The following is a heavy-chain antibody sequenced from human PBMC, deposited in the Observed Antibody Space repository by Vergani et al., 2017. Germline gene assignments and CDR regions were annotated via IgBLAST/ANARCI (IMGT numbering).Heavy chain of an antibody. CDR2: ISGSGGST. D-gene: IGHD1-26*01. J-gene: IGHJ4*02. V-gene: IGHV3-23*01. Sequence: EVQLLESGGGLVQPGGSLRLSCAASGFTFSGYAMSWVRQAPGKGLEWVSAISGSGGSTYYADSVKGRFTISRDNSKNTLYLQMNSLRAEDTAVYYCAKEGPYSGSYLDYFDYWGQGTLVTVSS. CDR1: GFTFSGYA. CDR3: AKEGPYSGSYLDYFDY.